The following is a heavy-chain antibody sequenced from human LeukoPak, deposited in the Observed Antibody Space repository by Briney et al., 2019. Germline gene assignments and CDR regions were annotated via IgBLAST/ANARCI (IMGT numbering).Heavy chain of an antibody. CDR2: ISSSSSTI. D-gene: IGHD3-3*01. Sequence: GGSLRLSCAASGFTFSSYSMNWVRQAPGKGLEWVSYISSSSSTIYYADSVKGRFTISRDNAKNSLYLQMNSLRAEDTAVYYCASTYDFWSGYDYYYYMDVWGKGTSVTVSS. V-gene: IGHV3-48*01. J-gene: IGHJ6*03. CDR3: ASTYDFWSGYDYYYYMDV. CDR1: GFTFSSYS.